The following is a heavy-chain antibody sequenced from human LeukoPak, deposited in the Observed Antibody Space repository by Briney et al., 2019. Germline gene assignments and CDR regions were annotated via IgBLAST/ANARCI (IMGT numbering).Heavy chain of an antibody. V-gene: IGHV3-30*02. CDR1: GFTFSSYA. D-gene: IGHD1-26*01. Sequence: AGGSLRLSCAASGFTFSSYAMYWVRQAPGKGLEWVAFIRYDGNKKYYAYSVKGRFTISRDNSRNTVYLQMNSLTSEDTAVYYCAKLLLETGGIGEEFDYWGQGTLVTVSS. J-gene: IGHJ4*02. CDR2: IRYDGNKK. CDR3: AKLLLETGGIGEEFDY.